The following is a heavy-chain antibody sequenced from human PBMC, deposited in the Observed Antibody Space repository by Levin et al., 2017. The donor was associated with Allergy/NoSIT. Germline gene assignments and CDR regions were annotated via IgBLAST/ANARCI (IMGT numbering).Heavy chain of an antibody. Sequence: GESLKISCKASGYTFADYYMHWVRQAPGQGLEWMGWIKPNTGDTHYAQTFQGRVTVTTDTSISTAYMDMTGLTSDDTALYFCGKDMSGQYRDAGAVDYWGQGTLVTVSS. D-gene: IGHD1-26*01. CDR3: GKDMSGQYRDAGAVDY. V-gene: IGHV1-2*02. CDR1: GYTFADYY. J-gene: IGHJ4*02. CDR2: IKPNTGDT.